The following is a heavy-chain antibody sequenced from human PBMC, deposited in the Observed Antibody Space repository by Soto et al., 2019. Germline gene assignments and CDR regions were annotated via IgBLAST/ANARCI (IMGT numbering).Heavy chain of an antibody. V-gene: IGHV3-30-3*01. D-gene: IGHD2-15*01. J-gene: IGHJ4*02. CDR2: ISYDGTNK. CDR3: ARDPKTSGGKHLAFNYFDS. CDR1: GFSFSISP. Sequence: QVQLVESGGGVVQPGRSLRLSCAASGFSFSISPMHWVRQAPGKGPEWVALISYDGTNKFYADSVKGRFTISRDNSKSTLYLQVDSLRPEDVAVYYCARDPKTSGGKHLAFNYFDSLGQGTLVTVSS.